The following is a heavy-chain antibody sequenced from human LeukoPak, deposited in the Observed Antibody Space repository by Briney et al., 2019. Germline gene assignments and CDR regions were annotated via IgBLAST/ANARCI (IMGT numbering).Heavy chain of an antibody. CDR1: GFTFSSYA. V-gene: IGHV3-48*04. CDR2: ISSSGSTI. CDR3: ARDPSSGWYLKGWFDP. J-gene: IGHJ5*02. Sequence: GGSLRLSCEASGFTFSSYAMSWVRQAPGKGLEWVSYISSSGSTIYYADSVKGRFTISRDNAKNSLYLQMNSLRAEDTAVYYCARDPSSGWYLKGWFDPWGQRTLATVSS. D-gene: IGHD6-19*01.